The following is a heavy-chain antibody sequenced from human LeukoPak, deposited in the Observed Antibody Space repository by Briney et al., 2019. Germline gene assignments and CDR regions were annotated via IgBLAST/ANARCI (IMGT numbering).Heavy chain of an antibody. J-gene: IGHJ4*02. CDR2: ISTGSSNK. CDR1: PFTFRKNS. V-gene: IGHV3-21*06. D-gene: IGHD2-21*01. Sequence: GGSLRLSCAASPFTFRKNSMNWVRQAPGKGLEWVSTISTGSSNKYYADSVKGRFTISRDNAKNSLYLQMKSLRVEDTAVYSCARDSMGRTACDSYFDYWGQGTLVTVSS. CDR3: ARDSMGRTACDSYFDY.